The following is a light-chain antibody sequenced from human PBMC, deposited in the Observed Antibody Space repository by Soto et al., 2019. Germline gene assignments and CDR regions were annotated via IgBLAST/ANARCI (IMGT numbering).Light chain of an antibody. CDR2: DND. CDR3: GTWDSSLSAVV. CDR1: GSNIGNNY. J-gene: IGLJ2*01. Sequence: QPVLTQPPSMSAAPGQKVTISCSGRGSNIGNNYVSWYQQLPGTAPKLLIYDNDKRPSGIPDRFSGSKSGTSATLGITGLQTGDEADYYCGTWDSSLSAVVFGRGTKLTVL. V-gene: IGLV1-51*01.